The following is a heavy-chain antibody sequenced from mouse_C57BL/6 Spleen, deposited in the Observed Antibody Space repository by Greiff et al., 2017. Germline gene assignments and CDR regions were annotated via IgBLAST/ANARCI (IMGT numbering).Heavy chain of an antibody. V-gene: IGHV5-4*01. CDR2: LSDGGSYT. J-gene: IGHJ3*01. CDR3: ARDGGSSYDWFAY. D-gene: IGHD1-1*01. Sequence: EVQLVESGGGLVKPGGSLKLSCAASGFTFSSYAMSWVRQTPEKRLEWVATLSDGGSYTYYPDNVKGRFTISRDNAKNNLYLQMSHLKSEDTAMYYCARDGGSSYDWFAYWGQGTLVTVSA. CDR1: GFTFSSYA.